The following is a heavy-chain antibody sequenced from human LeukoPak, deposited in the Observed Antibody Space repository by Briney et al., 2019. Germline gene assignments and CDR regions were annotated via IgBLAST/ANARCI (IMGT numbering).Heavy chain of an antibody. CDR2: IYYSGST. D-gene: IGHD3-22*01. CDR1: GGSISSYY. Sequence: KPSETLSLTCTVSGGSISSYYWSWIGQPPGKGLEWIGYIYYSGSTNYNPSLKSRVTISVDTSKNQFSLKLSSVTAADTAVYYCARGSHYYDSSGYAPSFAFDIWGQGTMVTVSS. CDR3: ARGSHYYDSSGYAPSFAFDI. J-gene: IGHJ3*02. V-gene: IGHV4-59*01.